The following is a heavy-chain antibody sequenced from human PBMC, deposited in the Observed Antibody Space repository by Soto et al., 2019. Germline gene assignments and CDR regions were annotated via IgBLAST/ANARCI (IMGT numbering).Heavy chain of an antibody. CDR2: IHYSGTT. Sequence: SETLSLTCTVSGGSMRNYFWTWIRQPPGKGLEWIGYIHYSGTTSFFPSYNPSLRSRVTISLDTSKNQFSLKLSSVTAADTAVYYCASDFWTGYPLSDYWGQGALVTVSS. CDR3: ASDFWTGYPLSDY. V-gene: IGHV4-59*08. D-gene: IGHD3-3*01. CDR1: GGSMRNYF. J-gene: IGHJ4*02.